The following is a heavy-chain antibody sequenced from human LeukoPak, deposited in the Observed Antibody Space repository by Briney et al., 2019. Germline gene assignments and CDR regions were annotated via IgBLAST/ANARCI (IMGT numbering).Heavy chain of an antibody. J-gene: IGHJ6*02. CDR2: IKQDGSEK. Sequence: GGSLRLSCAASGFTFSSYSMNWVRQAPGKGLEWVANIKQDGSEKYYVDSVKGRFTISRDNAKNSLYLQMNSLRAEDTAVYYCARERDYYYYGMDVWGQGTTVTVSS. CDR3: ARERDYYYYGMDV. V-gene: IGHV3-7*01. CDR1: GFTFSSYS.